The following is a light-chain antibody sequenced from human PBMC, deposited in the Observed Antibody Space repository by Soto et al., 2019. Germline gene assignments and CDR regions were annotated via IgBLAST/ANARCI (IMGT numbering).Light chain of an antibody. CDR3: QQYNNWPRT. V-gene: IGKV3-15*01. Sequence: EIVLTQFPGTLSLSPGERATLSCRASQSVSSNLAWHQQKPGQAPRLLIDGASTRATGIPARFSGSGSGTEFTLTVSSLQSEDFAVYFCQQYNNWPRTFGQGTKVDIK. CDR2: GAS. CDR1: QSVSSN. J-gene: IGKJ1*01.